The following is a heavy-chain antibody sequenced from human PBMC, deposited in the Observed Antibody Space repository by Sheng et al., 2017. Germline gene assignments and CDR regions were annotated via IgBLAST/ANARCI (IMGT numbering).Heavy chain of an antibody. CDR2: IYYSGST. V-gene: IGHV4-59*01. Sequence: QVQLQESGPGLVKPSETLSLTCTVSGGSISSYYWSWIRQPPGKGLEWIGYIYYSGSTNYNPSLKSRVTISVDTSKNQFSLKLSSVTAADTAVYYCARVTPDDDYSNSEGYYYMDVWGQGP. D-gene: IGHD4-4*01. CDR1: GGSISSYY. J-gene: IGHJ6*03. CDR3: ARVTPDDDYSNSEGYYYMDV.